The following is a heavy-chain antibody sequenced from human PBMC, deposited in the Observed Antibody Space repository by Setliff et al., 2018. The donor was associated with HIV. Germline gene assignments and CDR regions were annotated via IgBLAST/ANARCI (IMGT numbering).Heavy chain of an antibody. CDR3: AKCGGVTCYSASWYFDY. J-gene: IGHJ4*02. V-gene: IGHV3-23*01. Sequence: GGSLRLSCAASGFTFMNYAMSWVRQAPGKGLAWVSTISGSGGNTYYADSVKGRFTISRDNSNNMLFLQMNSLGTEDTAVYYCAKCGGVTCYSASWYFDYWGQGTLVTVSS. D-gene: IGHD2-15*01. CDR2: ISGSGGNT. CDR1: GFTFMNYA.